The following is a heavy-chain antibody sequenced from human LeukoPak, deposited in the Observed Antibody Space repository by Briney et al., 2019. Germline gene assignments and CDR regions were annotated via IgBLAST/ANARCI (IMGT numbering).Heavy chain of an antibody. CDR1: GLTASHNVNNA. V-gene: IGHV3-23*01. J-gene: IGHJ4*02. CDR3: AKAGIVVVTAIDY. Sequence: GGSLRLSCAASGLTASHNVNNAMSWVRQAPGKGLEWVSAISGSGGSTYYADSVKGRFTISRDNSKNTLYLQMNSLRAEDTAVYYCAKAGIVVVTAIDYWGQGTLVTVSS. D-gene: IGHD3-22*01. CDR2: ISGSGGST.